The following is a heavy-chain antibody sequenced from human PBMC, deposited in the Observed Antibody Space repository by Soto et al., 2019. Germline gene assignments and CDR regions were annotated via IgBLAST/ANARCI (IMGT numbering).Heavy chain of an antibody. D-gene: IGHD6-19*01. CDR2: IYPGDSDT. Sequence: GESLKISCTTSGYSFTSFWIGWVRQMPGKGLDCMGIIYPGDSDTRYSPSFQGQVTISADKSISTAYLQWSSLKASDTAMYYCARSSSSGWDIDYWAQGTLVTVSS. J-gene: IGHJ4*02. CDR1: GYSFTSFW. CDR3: ARSSSSGWDIDY. V-gene: IGHV5-51*01.